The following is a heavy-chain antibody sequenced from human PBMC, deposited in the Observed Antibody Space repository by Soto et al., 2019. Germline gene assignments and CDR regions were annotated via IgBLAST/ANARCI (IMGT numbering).Heavy chain of an antibody. D-gene: IGHD6-6*01. CDR1: GYTFTSYG. CDR2: ISAYNGDT. J-gene: IGHJ5*02. V-gene: IGHV1-18*04. CDR3: ARDQEYSTSGLYWFDL. Sequence: ASVKVSCKAAGYTFTSYGITWVRQAPGQDLEWMGWISAYNGDTNYAQRLQGRVTMTTDTSTSTVYMELKSLKSDDTAVYYCARDQEYSTSGLYWFDLWGQGTLVTVSS.